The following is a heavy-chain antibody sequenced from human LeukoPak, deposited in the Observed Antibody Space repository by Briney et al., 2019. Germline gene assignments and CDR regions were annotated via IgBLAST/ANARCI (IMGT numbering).Heavy chain of an antibody. CDR3: AGDYYDSSGHEVVYCYYGMDV. CDR1: GGSISSGGYY. Sequence: SETLSLTCTVSGGSISSGGYYWSWIRQPPGKVLEWIGYIYHSGSTYYNTSLNSRVTISVDRSKNQFSLKLSCVTAADTAVYYCAGDYYDSSGHEVVYCYYGMDVWGQGTTV. D-gene: IGHD3-22*01. CDR2: IYHSGST. J-gene: IGHJ6*02. V-gene: IGHV4-30-2*01.